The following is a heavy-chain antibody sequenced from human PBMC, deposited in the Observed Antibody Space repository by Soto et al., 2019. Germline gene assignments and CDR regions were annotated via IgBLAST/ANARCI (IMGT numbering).Heavy chain of an antibody. CDR1: GFTFNTHW. V-gene: IGHV3-74*01. D-gene: IGHD1-26*01. CDR3: ARAMTSVGAAAKGDF. CDR2: INSDGSIT. J-gene: IGHJ4*02. Sequence: GGSLRLSCAATGFTFNTHWMHWVRQAPGKGLVWVSRINSDGSITDYADSVKGRFSISRDNPRNTLYLQMNSLSPEDTAVYYCARAMTSVGAAAKGDFWGQGTLVTVSS.